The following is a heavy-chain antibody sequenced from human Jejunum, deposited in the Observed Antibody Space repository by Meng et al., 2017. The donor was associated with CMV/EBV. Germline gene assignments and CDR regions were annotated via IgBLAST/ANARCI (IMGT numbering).Heavy chain of an antibody. CDR3: ARAYSSSCRVDY. CDR1: GGSISSYY. Sequence: FTVSGGSISSYYWNGIRQPPGKGLEWIGYVYYSGGTNCNPSLKSRVTISVDTSKNQFSLKLSSVTAADTAVYYCARAYSSSCRVDYWGQGTLVTVSS. V-gene: IGHV4-59*01. CDR2: VYYSGGT. D-gene: IGHD6-6*01. J-gene: IGHJ4*02.